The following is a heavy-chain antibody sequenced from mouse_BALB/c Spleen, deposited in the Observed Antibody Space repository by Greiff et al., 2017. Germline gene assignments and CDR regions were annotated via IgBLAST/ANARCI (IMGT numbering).Heavy chain of an antibody. J-gene: IGHJ3*01. CDR1: GFTFTDYY. D-gene: IGHD1-1*01. V-gene: IGHV7-3*02. Sequence: EVNVVESGGGLVQPGGSLRLSCATSGFTFTDYYMSWVRQPPGKALEWLGFIRNKANGYTTEYSASVKGRFTISRDNSQSILYLQMNTLRAEDSATYYCARDQRYYGSSWFAYWGQGTLVTVSA. CDR3: ARDQRYYGSSWFAY. CDR2: IRNKANGYTT.